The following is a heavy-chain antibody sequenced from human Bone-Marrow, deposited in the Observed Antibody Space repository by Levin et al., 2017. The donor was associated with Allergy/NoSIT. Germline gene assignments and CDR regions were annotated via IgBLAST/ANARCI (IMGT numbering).Heavy chain of an antibody. V-gene: IGHV2-70*11. J-gene: IGHJ5*02. CDR3: ARDWLLERENWFDP. Sequence: SGPTLVKPTQTLTLTCTFSGFSLSTSGMCVSWIRQPPGKALEWLARIDWDDDKYYSTSLKTRLTISKDTSKNQVVLTMTNMDPVDTATYYCARDWLLERENWFDPWGQGTLVTVSS. CDR2: IDWDDDK. CDR1: GFSLSTSGMC. D-gene: IGHD3-9*01.